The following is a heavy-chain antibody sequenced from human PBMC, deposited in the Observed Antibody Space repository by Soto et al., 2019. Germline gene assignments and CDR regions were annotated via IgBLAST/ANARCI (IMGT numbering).Heavy chain of an antibody. V-gene: IGHV3-21*01. CDR2: ISSSSSYI. CDR1: GFTFSSYS. Sequence: GGSLRLSCAASGFTFSSYSMNWVRQAPGKGLEWVSSISSSSSYIYYADSVKGRFTISRDNAKNSLYLQMNSLRAEDTAAYYCARDGVVAAKAEYYFDYWGQGTLVTVSS. D-gene: IGHD2-15*01. CDR3: ARDGVVAAKAEYYFDY. J-gene: IGHJ4*02.